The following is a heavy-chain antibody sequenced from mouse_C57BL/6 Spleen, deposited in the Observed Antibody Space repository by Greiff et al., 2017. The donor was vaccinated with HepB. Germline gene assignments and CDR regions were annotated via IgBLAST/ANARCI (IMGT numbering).Heavy chain of an antibody. V-gene: IGHV5-17*01. CDR1: GFTFSDYG. CDR2: ISSGSSTI. J-gene: IGHJ4*01. D-gene: IGHD1-1*01. CDR3: ARDWGYYYGSSYAMDY. Sequence: DVMLVESGGGLVKPGGSLKLSCAASGFTFSDYGMHWVRQAPEKGLEWVAYISSGSSTIYYADTVKGRFTISRDNAKNTLFLQMTSLRSEDTAMYYCARDWGYYYGSSYAMDYWGQGTSVTVSS.